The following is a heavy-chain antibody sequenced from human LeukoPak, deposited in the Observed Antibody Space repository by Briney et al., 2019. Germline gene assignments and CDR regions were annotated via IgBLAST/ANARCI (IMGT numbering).Heavy chain of an antibody. Sequence: GGSLRLSCAASRFTFNNYGMSWVRQAPGKGLEWVSFISGNGGRTDYAESVKGRFTISRDNSKKMVYLQMNSLRDEDTATYYCAKDPNGDYVGTFDMWGQGTMVTVSS. V-gene: IGHV3-23*01. J-gene: IGHJ3*02. CDR3: AKDPNGDYVGTFDM. CDR1: RFTFNNYG. D-gene: IGHD4-17*01. CDR2: ISGNGGRT.